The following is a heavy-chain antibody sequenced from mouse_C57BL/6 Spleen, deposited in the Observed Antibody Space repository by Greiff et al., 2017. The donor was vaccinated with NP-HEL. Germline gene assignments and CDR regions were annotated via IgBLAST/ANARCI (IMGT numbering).Heavy chain of an antibody. CDR3: ARKESSRGAY. CDR2: IYPSDSET. D-gene: IGHD1-3*01. Sequence: VQLQQPGAELVRPGSSVKLSCKASGYTFTSYWMDWVKQRPGQGLEWIVNIYPSDSETHYNQKFKDKATLTVDKSSSTAYMQLSSLTSEDSAVYYCARKESSRGAYWGQGTLVTVSA. J-gene: IGHJ3*01. CDR1: GYTFTSYW. V-gene: IGHV1-61*01.